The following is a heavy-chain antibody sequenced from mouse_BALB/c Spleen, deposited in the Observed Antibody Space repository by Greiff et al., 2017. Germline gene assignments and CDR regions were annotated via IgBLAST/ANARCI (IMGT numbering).Heavy chain of an antibody. D-gene: IGHD4-1*01. V-gene: IGHV2-4-1*01. J-gene: IGHJ3*01. CDR1: GFSLTSYG. CDR3: ASSWDWFAY. Sequence: VHLVESGPGLVQPSQSLSITCTVSGFSLTSYGVHWVRQSPGKGLEWLGVIWSGGSTDYNAAFISRLSISKDNSKSQVFFKMNSLQADDTAIYYCASSWDWFAYWGQGTLVTVSA. CDR2: IWSGGST.